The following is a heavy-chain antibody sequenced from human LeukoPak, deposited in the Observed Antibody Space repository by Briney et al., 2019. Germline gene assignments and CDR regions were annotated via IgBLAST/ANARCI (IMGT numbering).Heavy chain of an antibody. CDR2: ISSSGTTI. CDR1: GFTFSSYE. V-gene: IGHV3-48*03. CDR3: ARERPEIDY. Sequence: PGGSLRLSCAASGFTFSSYEMNWVRQAPGKGLEWVSCISSSGTTIYYADSVKGRFTISRDNAKNSLYLQMNSLRAEDTAVYYCARERPEIDYWGQGTLVTVSS. J-gene: IGHJ4*02.